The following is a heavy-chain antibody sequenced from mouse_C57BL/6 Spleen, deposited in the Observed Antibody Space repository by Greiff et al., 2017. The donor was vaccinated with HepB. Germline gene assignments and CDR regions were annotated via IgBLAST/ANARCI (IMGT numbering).Heavy chain of an antibody. CDR3: TRSYGSSSYYYAMDY. Sequence: QVQLQQSGAELVRPGASVTLSCKASGYTFTDYEMHWVKQTPVHGLEWIGAIDPETGGTAYNQKFKGKAILTADKSSSTAYMELRSLTSEDSAVYYCTRSYGSSSYYYAMDYWGQGTSVTVSS. CDR1: GYTFTDYE. V-gene: IGHV1-15*01. D-gene: IGHD1-1*01. J-gene: IGHJ4*01. CDR2: IDPETGGT.